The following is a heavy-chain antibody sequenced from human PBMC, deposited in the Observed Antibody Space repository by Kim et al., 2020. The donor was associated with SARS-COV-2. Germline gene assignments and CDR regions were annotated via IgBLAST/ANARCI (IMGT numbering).Heavy chain of an antibody. Sequence: SETLSLTCSVSGGSISSNIYYWGWIRQPPGKGLEWIGSIHYSGSTYYNPSLKSRVTISVDTSKNQFSLKLSSVTAADTAVYYCARQEGGVGRRYYWGQGTLVTVSS. CDR3: ARQEGGVGRRYY. J-gene: IGHJ4*02. D-gene: IGHD3-16*01. CDR2: IHYSGST. V-gene: IGHV4-39*01. CDR1: GGSISSNIYY.